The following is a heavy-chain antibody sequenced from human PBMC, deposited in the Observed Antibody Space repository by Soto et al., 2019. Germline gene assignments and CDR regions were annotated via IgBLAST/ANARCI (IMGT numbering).Heavy chain of an antibody. Sequence: SLRLSCAASGFTFDDYAMHWVRQAPGKGLEWVSGISWNSGSIGYADSVKGRFTISRDNAKNSLYLQMNSLRAEDTALYYCAKDGGYSSGRYGAWAQGTLVTVSS. V-gene: IGHV3-9*01. CDR1: GFTFDDYA. J-gene: IGHJ5*02. D-gene: IGHD6-19*01. CDR3: AKDGGYSSGRYGA. CDR2: ISWNSGSI.